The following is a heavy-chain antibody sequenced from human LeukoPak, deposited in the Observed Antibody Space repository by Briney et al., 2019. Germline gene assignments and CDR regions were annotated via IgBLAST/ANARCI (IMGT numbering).Heavy chain of an antibody. CDR1: GYTFTSYD. J-gene: IGHJ6*03. CDR2: MNPNSGNT. V-gene: IGHV1-8*01. D-gene: IGHD6-6*01. Sequence: ASVTVSSKASGYTFTSYDINWVRQAHGQGLEWMGWMNPNSGNTGYAQKFQGRVTMTRNTSISTAYMELSSLRSEDTAVYYCARWYSSSYSLPEYYYYYYMDVWGKGTTVTVSS. CDR3: ARWYSSSYSLPEYYYYYYMDV.